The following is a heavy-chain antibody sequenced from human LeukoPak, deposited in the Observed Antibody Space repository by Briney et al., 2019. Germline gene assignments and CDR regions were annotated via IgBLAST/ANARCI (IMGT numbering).Heavy chain of an antibody. D-gene: IGHD6-13*01. J-gene: IGHJ4*02. Sequence: GGSLRLSCAASGFTFSSYAMSWVRQAPGKGLEWVSSISSSSSYIYYADSVKGRFTISRDNAKNSLYLQMNSPRAEDTAVYYCARSGQQLEFDYWGPGTLVTVSS. V-gene: IGHV3-21*01. CDR2: ISSSSSYI. CDR3: ARSGQQLEFDY. CDR1: GFTFSSYA.